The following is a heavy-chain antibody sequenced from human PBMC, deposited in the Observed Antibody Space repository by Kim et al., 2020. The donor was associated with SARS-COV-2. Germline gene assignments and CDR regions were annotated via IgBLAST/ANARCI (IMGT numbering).Heavy chain of an antibody. V-gene: IGHV3-23*01. J-gene: IGHJ4*02. CDR1: GFTFSTSP. Sequence: GGSLRLSCVASGFTFSTSPMGWVRQAPGKGLEWVSRISWDGTTTYYADSVKGRVTISSDKSKNMLYLHMNSLRVEDTAVYYCAKGVINSGFDYWGQGTLV. D-gene: IGHD1-26*01. CDR2: ISWDGTTT. CDR3: AKGVINSGFDY.